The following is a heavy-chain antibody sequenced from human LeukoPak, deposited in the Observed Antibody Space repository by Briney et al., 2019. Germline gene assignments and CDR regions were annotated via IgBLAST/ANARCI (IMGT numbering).Heavy chain of an antibody. CDR2: IIPIFGTA. Sequence: ASVKVSCKASGGTFSSYAISWVRQAPGQGLEWMGGIIPIFGTANYAQKFQGRVTITADESTSTAYMELSSLRSEDTAVYYCAASRSGRLYYYYYGMDVWGQGTTVTVSS. J-gene: IGHJ6*02. V-gene: IGHV1-69*01. CDR3: AASRSGRLYYYYYGMDV. CDR1: GGTFSSYA. D-gene: IGHD3-10*01.